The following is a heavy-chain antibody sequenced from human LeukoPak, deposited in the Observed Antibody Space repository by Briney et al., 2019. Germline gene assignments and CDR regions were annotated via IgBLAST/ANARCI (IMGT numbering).Heavy chain of an antibody. CDR3: AKGFAYYYDSSGYQIDY. CDR2: ISYDGSNK. CDR1: GFTFSSYG. D-gene: IGHD3-22*01. V-gene: IGHV3-30*18. Sequence: GRSLRLSCAASGFTFSSYGMHWVRQAPGKGLEWVAVISYDGSNKYYADSVKGRFTISRDNSKNTLYLQMNSLRAGDTAVYYCAKGFAYYYDSSGYQIDYWGQGTLVTVSS. J-gene: IGHJ4*02.